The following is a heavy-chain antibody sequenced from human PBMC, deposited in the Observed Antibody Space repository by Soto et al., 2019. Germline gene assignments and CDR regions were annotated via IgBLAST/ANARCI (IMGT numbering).Heavy chain of an antibody. J-gene: IGHJ4*02. V-gene: IGHV3-73*01. Sequence: GGSLRLSCGPSWFTFSASCMQWVRHSSGKGLEWVGRIRSKANNYATAYAASVKGRFTISRDNSKNTLYLQMNSLRAEDTAEYYCARDHYASPDYWGQGTLVTVSS. CDR1: WFTFSASC. CDR2: IRSKANNYAT. D-gene: IGHD3-16*01. CDR3: ARDHYASPDY.